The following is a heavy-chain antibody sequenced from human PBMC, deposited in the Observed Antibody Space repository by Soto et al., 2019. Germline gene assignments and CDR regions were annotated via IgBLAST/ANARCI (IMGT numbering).Heavy chain of an antibody. D-gene: IGHD3-3*01. V-gene: IGHV4-30-2*03. CDR1: GGSVSSGGFS. CDR3: ARQRSGYYRNNWFDP. J-gene: IGHJ5*02. Sequence: SETLSLTCVVSGGSVSSGGFSWNWFRQPPGKVLEWIGYTSHSGNTYYNPSLKSRVTISVDTSKNQFSLKLSSVTAADTAVYYCARQRSGYYRNNWFDPWGQGTLVTVSS. CDR2: TSHSGNT.